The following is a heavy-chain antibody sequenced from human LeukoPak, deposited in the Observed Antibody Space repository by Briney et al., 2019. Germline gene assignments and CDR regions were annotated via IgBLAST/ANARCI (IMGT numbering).Heavy chain of an antibody. CDR3: ARSDGTGVFDI. V-gene: IGHV3-21*01. CDR1: GFTFSSYS. D-gene: IGHD5-24*01. CDR2: ISSSSSYI. J-gene: IGHJ3*02. Sequence: PGGSLRLSCAASGFTFSSYSLNWVRQAPGKGLEWVSSISSSSSYIYYADSVKGRFTISKDNAKNSLYLQMNSLRAEDTAVYYCARSDGTGVFDIWGQGTMVTVSS.